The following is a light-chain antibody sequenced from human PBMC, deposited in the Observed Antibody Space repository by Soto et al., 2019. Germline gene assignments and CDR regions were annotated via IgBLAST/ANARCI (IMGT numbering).Light chain of an antibody. CDR1: SSDVGSYNL. CDR3: CSYAGNTTPYV. CDR2: EGS. V-gene: IGLV2-23*01. Sequence: QSVLTQPASVSGSPGQSITISCTGTSSDVGSYNLVSWYQQHPGKAPQLMIYEGSKRTSGVSNRFSGSKSGNTASLTISGLQAEDEADYYCCSYAGNTTPYVFGTGTKLTVL. J-gene: IGLJ1*01.